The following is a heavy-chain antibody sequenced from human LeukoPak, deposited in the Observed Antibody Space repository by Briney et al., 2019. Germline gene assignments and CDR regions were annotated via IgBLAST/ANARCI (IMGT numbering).Heavy chain of an antibody. CDR1: GGSISSSSYY. CDR2: IYYSGST. J-gene: IGHJ3*02. D-gene: IGHD4-17*01. Sequence: SETLSLTCTVSGGSISSSSYYWGWIRQPPGKGLEWIGSIYYSGSTYYNPSLKSRVTISVDTSKNQFSLKLSSVTAADTAVYYCARGPYGRTFDIWGQGTMVTVSS. V-gene: IGHV4-39*01. CDR3: ARGPYGRTFDI.